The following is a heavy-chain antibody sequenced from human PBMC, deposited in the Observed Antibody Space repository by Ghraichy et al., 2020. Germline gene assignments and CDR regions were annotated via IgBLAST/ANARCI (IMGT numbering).Heavy chain of an antibody. D-gene: IGHD3-10*01. Sequence: GGSLRLSCAASGFTFEDYTMHWVRQAPGKHLEWVSLITWDGGSTFYADSVEGRFTVSRDNGKNSLYLQMNSLRDEDTAVYYCARGSRRALDYWGQGTLVTVSS. CDR2: ITWDGGST. CDR1: GFTFEDYT. CDR3: ARGSRRALDY. J-gene: IGHJ4*02. V-gene: IGHV3-43*01.